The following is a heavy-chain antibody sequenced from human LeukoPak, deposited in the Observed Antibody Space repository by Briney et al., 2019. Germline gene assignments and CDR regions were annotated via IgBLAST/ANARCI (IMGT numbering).Heavy chain of an antibody. J-gene: IGHJ3*02. V-gene: IGHV3-30*18. Sequence: PGGSLRLSCAASGFTFSSYGMHWVRQAPGKGLEWVAVISYDGSNKYYADSVKGRFTISRDNSKNTLYLQMNSLRAEDTAVYYCAKTIYCSGGSCYFDAFDIWGQGTMVTVSS. D-gene: IGHD2-15*01. CDR2: ISYDGSNK. CDR3: AKTIYCSGGSCYFDAFDI. CDR1: GFTFSSYG.